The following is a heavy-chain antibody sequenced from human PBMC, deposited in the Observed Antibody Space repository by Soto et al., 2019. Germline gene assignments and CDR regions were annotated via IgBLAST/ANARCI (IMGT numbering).Heavy chain of an antibody. J-gene: IGHJ3*01. CDR2: ISGSADGT. D-gene: IGHD3-3*01. V-gene: IGHV3-23*01. CDR1: GFTFDSYA. Sequence: EVKLLESGGGLAQPGGSLRLSCVGSGFTFDSYAISWVRQAPGERLQWIAAISGSADGTDYAHSVRGRFTISRDNAKKTVHLQMDSLRVEDPAVYFCAKDTVGGYSFWSGYYSDGLDVWGQGTLVSVS. CDR3: AKDTVGGYSFWSGYYSDGLDV.